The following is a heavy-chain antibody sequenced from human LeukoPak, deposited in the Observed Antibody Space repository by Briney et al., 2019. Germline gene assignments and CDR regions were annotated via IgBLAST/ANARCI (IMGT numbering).Heavy chain of an antibody. CDR1: GFTFSSYA. V-gene: IGHV3-30*04. CDR3: AKDPGGDVLLNWYFDL. J-gene: IGHJ2*01. Sequence: GRSLRLSCAASGFTFSSYAMHWVRQAPGKGLEWVAVISYDGSNKYYADSVKGRFTISRDNSKNTLYLQMNSLRAEDTAVYYCAKDPGGDVLLNWYFDLWGRGTLVTVSS. CDR2: ISYDGSNK. D-gene: IGHD3-16*01.